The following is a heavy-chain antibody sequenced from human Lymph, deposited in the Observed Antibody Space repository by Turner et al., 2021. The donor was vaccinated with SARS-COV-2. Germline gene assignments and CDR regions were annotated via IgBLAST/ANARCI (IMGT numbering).Heavy chain of an antibody. CDR1: GYTLTELS. J-gene: IGHJ6*02. CDR3: ATDRSSGWPHYYYYTMDV. D-gene: IGHD6-19*01. CDR2: CDPEDGKT. Sequence: QVQLVQSGAEVKKPGASVKVSCKVSGYTLTELSMHWVRQAPGKGLEWMGGCDPEDGKTIYAQKFQGRVTMTEDTSTDTAYMELSSLRSEDTAVYYCATDRSSGWPHYYYYTMDVWGQGTTVTVSS. V-gene: IGHV1-24*01.